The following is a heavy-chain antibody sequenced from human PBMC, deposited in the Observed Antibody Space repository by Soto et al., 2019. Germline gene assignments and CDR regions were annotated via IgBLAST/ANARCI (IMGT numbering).Heavy chain of an antibody. CDR1: GYSISSGYY. CDR3: ARDPVLLWFGRPRDYYYYGMDV. V-gene: IGHV4-38-2*02. J-gene: IGHJ6*02. CDR2: IYHSGST. Sequence: SETLSLTCAVSGYSISSGYYWGWIRQPPGKGLEWIGSIYHSGSTYYNPSLKSRVTISVDTSKNQFSLKLSSVTAADTAVYYCARDPVLLWFGRPRDYYYYGMDVWGQGTTVTVSS. D-gene: IGHD3-10*01.